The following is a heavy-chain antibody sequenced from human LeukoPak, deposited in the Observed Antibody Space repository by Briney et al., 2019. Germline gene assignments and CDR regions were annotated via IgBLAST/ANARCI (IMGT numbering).Heavy chain of an antibody. V-gene: IGHV1-69*04. CDR1: GGTFSSYA. J-gene: IGHJ5*02. Sequence: GASVKVSCKASGGTFSSYAISWVRQAPGQGLEWMGRIIPILGIANYAQKFQGRVTITADKSTSTAYMELSSLRSEDTAVYYCARGKDVRLNWFDPWGQGTLVTVSS. CDR2: IIPILGIA. CDR3: ARGKDVRLNWFDP.